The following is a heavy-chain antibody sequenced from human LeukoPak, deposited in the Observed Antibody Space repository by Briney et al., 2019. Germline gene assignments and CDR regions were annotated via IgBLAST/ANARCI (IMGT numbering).Heavy chain of an antibody. V-gene: IGHV3-7*01. CDR2: IKQDGSEK. CDR1: GFTFSSYW. Sequence: PGGSLRLSCAASGFTFSSYWMSWVRQAPGKGLEWVANIKQDGSEKYYVDSVKGRFTISRDNAKNSLYLQMNSLRAEDTAVYYCARPLGYCSSTSCPNDAFDIWGQGTMVTVSS. J-gene: IGHJ3*02. CDR3: ARPLGYCSSTSCPNDAFDI. D-gene: IGHD2-2*01.